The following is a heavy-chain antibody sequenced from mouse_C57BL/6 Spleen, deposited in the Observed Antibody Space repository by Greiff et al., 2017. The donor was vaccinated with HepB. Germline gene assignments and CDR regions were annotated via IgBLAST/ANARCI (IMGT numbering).Heavy chain of an antibody. V-gene: IGHV1-82*01. CDR1: GYAFSSSW. J-gene: IGHJ1*03. D-gene: IGHD6-1*01. Sequence: QVQLQQSGPELVKPGASVKISCKASGYAFSSSWMNWVKQRPGKGLEWIGRIYPGDGDTNYNGKFKGKATLTADKSSSTAYMQLSSLTSEDSAVYFCARTTHFDVWGTGTTVTVSS. CDR2: IYPGDGDT. CDR3: ARTTHFDV.